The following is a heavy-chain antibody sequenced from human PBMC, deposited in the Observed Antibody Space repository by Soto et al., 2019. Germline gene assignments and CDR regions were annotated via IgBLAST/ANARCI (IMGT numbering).Heavy chain of an antibody. J-gene: IGHJ5*02. CDR1: GFAFSTFG. Sequence: GGSLRLSCAASGFAFSTFGVHWVRQAPGKGLEWMAVISYDGSNKNYADFVKGRFTISRDNSKNTLDLQMNSLRAEDTAVYYCAREGALKPFSSWGQGALVTVSS. CDR3: AREGALKPFSS. V-gene: IGHV3-30*03. CDR2: ISYDGSNK.